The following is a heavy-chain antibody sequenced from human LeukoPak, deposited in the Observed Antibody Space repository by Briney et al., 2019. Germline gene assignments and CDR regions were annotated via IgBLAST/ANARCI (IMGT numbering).Heavy chain of an antibody. D-gene: IGHD4-23*01. CDR2: IYYSGGT. CDR3: ARHGGIVFDY. J-gene: IGHJ4*02. Sequence: SETLSLTCTVSGGSINSYYWSWIRQPPGKGLEWIGYIYYSGGTNYNPSLKSRVTISVDTSKNQFSLKLSSVTAADTAVYYCARHGGIVFDYWGQGTLVTVSS. V-gene: IGHV4-59*08. CDR1: GGSINSYY.